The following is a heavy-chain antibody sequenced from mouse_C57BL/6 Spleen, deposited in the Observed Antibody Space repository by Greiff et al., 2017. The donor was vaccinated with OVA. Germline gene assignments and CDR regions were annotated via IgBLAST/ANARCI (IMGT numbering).Heavy chain of an antibody. J-gene: IGHJ3*01. CDR2: IDPSDSYT. Sequence: QVQLQQPGAELVKPGASVKLSCKASGYTFTSYWMQWVKQRPGQGLEWIGEIDPSDSYTNYTQKFKGKATLTVDTSSSTAYMQLSSLTSEDSAVYYCARSELGGSAWFAYWGQGTLVTVSA. CDR3: ARSELGGSAWFAY. CDR1: GYTFTSYW. V-gene: IGHV1-50*01.